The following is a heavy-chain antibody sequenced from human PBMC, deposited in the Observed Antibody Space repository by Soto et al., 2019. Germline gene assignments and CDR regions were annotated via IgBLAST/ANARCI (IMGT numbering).Heavy chain of an antibody. V-gene: IGHV4-4*02. D-gene: IGHD3-10*01. Sequence: NPSETLSLTCAVSGGSISSSNWWSWVRQPPGKGLEWIREIYHSGSTNYNPSLKSRVTISVDKSKNQFSLKLSSVTAADTAVYYCASHGRGQPFDYWGQGTLVTVSS. CDR3: ASHGRGQPFDY. CDR1: GGSISSSNW. CDR2: IYHSGST. J-gene: IGHJ4*02.